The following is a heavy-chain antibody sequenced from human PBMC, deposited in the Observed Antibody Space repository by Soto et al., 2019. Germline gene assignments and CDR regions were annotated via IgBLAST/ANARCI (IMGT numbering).Heavy chain of an antibody. V-gene: IGHV4-61*01. J-gene: IGHJ4*02. CDR2: IYYTGST. D-gene: IGHD6-13*01. CDR1: GGSVSSAIYY. Sequence: SETLSLTCNVSGGSVSSAIYYWSWLRQPPGKGLEWIGYIYYTGSTNYNPSLKSRVTISVDTSKNQFSLKLSSVTAADTAVYYCARIYSSSQADYWGQGTLVTVSS. CDR3: ARIYSSSQADY.